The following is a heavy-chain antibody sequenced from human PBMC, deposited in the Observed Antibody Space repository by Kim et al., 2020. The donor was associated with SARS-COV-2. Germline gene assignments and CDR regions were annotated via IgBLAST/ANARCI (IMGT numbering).Heavy chain of an antibody. CDR3: AKDLSRAAAYGAFDI. D-gene: IGHD6-13*01. Sequence: GGSLRLSCAASGFTFSTYGMHWVRQAPGKGLEWVALISNDGSNKYYVDSVKGRFIISIDSSKNTLYLQMNSLRPEDTAVYYCAKDLSRAAAYGAFDIWG. V-gene: IGHV3-30*18. CDR2: ISNDGSNK. J-gene: IGHJ3*02. CDR1: GFTFSTYG.